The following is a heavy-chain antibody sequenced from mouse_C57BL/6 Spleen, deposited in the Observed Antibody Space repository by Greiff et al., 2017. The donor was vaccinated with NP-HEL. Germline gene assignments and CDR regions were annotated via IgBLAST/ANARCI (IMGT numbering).Heavy chain of an antibody. CDR1: GYAFSSYW. J-gene: IGHJ2*01. V-gene: IGHV1-80*01. Sequence: QVQLQQSGAELVKPGASVKISCKASGYAFSSYWMNWVKQRPGKGLEWIGQIYPGDGDTNYNGKFKGKATLTADKSSSTAYMQLSSLTSEDSAVYFGARGELGRYFDYWGQGTTLTVSS. CDR3: ARGELGRYFDY. CDR2: IYPGDGDT. D-gene: IGHD4-1*01.